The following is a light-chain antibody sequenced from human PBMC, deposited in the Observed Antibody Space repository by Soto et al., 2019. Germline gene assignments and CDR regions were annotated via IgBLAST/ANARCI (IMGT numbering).Light chain of an antibody. CDR2: SVS. Sequence: QSALTQPASVSGSPGQSITISCTGTSSDVGSYDLVSWYQQHPGKAPKLIIYSVSNRPSGVSNRFSGSKSGNTASLTISGLQAEDEADYYCISYTVSRSYVFGSGTKLTVL. CDR1: SSDVGSYDL. J-gene: IGLJ1*01. CDR3: ISYTVSRSYV. V-gene: IGLV2-14*02.